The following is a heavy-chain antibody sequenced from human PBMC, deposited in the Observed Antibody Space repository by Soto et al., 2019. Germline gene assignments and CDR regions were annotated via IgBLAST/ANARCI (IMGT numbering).Heavy chain of an antibody. Sequence: PGGSLRLSCAASGFRFGSYSMNWVRQAPGQGLEWLSYISSTSGTIYYADSVKGRFTISRDNAKNSLYLQMSSLRDDDTAVYYCSAYFDGMDVWGQGTTVTVSS. CDR1: GFRFGSYS. D-gene: IGHD1-26*01. V-gene: IGHV3-48*02. CDR3: SAYFDGMDV. J-gene: IGHJ6*02. CDR2: ISSTSGTI.